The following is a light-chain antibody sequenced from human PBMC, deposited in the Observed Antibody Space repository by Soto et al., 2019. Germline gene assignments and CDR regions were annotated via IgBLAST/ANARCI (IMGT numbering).Light chain of an antibody. V-gene: IGKV3-20*01. CDR1: KSVSSSF. CDR2: GAS. CDR3: QQYGDSPRT. Sequence: EIVLTQSPGTLSLSPGERATLSCRASKSVSSSFLAWYQQKPGQAPRLLIYGASSRATGIPDRFSGSGSGTDFTLTINRLEPEDFAMYFCQQYGDSPRTFGQGTKVDIK. J-gene: IGKJ1*01.